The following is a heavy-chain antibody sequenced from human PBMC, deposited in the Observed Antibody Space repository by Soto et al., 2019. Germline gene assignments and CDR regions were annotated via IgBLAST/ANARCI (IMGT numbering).Heavy chain of an antibody. Sequence: QVQLVESGGGVVQPGRSLRLSCAASGFTFSSYGMHWVRQAPGKGLEWVAVIWYDGSNKYYADSVKGRFTISRDNSKNTLYLQMNSLRAEDTAVYYCARDTSGSYNYYFDYWGQGTLVTVSS. CDR1: GFTFSSYG. J-gene: IGHJ4*02. CDR2: IWYDGSNK. D-gene: IGHD1-26*01. CDR3: ARDTSGSYNYYFDY. V-gene: IGHV3-33*01.